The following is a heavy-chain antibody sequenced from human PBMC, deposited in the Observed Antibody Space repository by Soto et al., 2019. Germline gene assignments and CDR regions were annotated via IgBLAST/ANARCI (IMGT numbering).Heavy chain of an antibody. D-gene: IGHD3-3*01. CDR1: GGTFSSYT. J-gene: IGHJ6*02. Sequence: ASVKVSCKASGGTFSSYTISWVRQAPGQGLEWMGRIIPILGIANYAQKFQGRVTITADKSTSTAYMELSSLRSEDTAVYYCARERFLEWYSNYYYYGMDVWGQGTTVTVSS. CDR2: IIPILGIA. V-gene: IGHV1-69*04. CDR3: ARERFLEWYSNYYYYGMDV.